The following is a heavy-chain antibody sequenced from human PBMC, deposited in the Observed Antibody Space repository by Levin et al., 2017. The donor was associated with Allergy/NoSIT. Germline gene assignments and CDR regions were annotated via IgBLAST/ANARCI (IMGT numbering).Heavy chain of an antibody. D-gene: IGHD6-19*01. CDR2: IIPILGIA. V-gene: IGHV1-69*02. CDR1: GGTFSSYT. J-gene: IGHJ3*02. CDR3: ARGMPNSSGWYGSFDI. Sequence: AGESLKISCKASGGTFSSYTISWVRQAPGQGLEWMGRIIPILGIANYAQKFQGRVTITADKSTSTAYMELSSLRSEDTAVYYCARGMPNSSGWYGSFDIWGQGTMVTVSS.